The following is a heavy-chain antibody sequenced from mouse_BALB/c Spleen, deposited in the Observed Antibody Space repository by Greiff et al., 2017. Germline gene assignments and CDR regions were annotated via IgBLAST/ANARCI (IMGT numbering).Heavy chain of an antibody. J-gene: IGHJ4*01. CDR2: IWTGGGT. D-gene: IGHD1-1*01. CDR3: VRDRDYYGSSFYAMDY. Sequence: VQLQESGPGLVAPSQSLSITCTVSGFSLTSYDISWIRQPPGKGLEWFGVIWTGGGTNYNSAFMSRLSISKDNTKSQVFLKMNSLQTDDTAIYYCVRDRDYYGSSFYAMDYWGQGTSVTVSS. V-gene: IGHV2-9-2*01. CDR1: GFSLTSYD.